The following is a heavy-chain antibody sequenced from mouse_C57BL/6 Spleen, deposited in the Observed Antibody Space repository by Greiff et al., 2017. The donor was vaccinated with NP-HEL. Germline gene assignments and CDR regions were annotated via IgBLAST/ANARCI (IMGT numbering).Heavy chain of an antibody. CDR1: GYSITSGYY. V-gene: IGHV3-6*01. J-gene: IGHJ4*01. Sequence: EVQLQESGPGLVKPSQSLSLTCSVTGYSITSGYYWNWIRQFPGNKLEWMGYISYDGSNNYNPSLKNRISITRDTSKNQFFLKLNSVTTEDTATYYCARGNYYGSSHGAMDYWGQGTSVTVSS. CDR2: ISYDGSN. CDR3: ARGNYYGSSHGAMDY. D-gene: IGHD1-1*01.